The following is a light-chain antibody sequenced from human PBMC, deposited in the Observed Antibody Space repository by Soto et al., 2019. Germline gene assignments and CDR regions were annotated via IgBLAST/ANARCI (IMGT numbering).Light chain of an antibody. Sequence: EIVLTQSPATLSLSPGERATLSCRASQGVSSFLAWCQRKPGQAPRLLIYDAPNRATGIPARFSGSGPGTYFTLTISSLEPEDFALYYCQHRSNWRGLTVGGGTKVDIK. CDR3: QHRSNWRGLT. CDR1: QGVSSF. CDR2: DAP. J-gene: IGKJ4*01. V-gene: IGKV3D-11*01.